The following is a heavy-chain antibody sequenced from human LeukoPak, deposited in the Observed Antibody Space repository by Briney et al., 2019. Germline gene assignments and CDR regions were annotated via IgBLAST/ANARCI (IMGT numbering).Heavy chain of an antibody. CDR3: AKSTLNYYDSSGHDAFDI. V-gene: IGHV3-33*06. CDR1: GSTFSSYG. Sequence: QPGGSLRLSCAASGSTFSSYGMHWVRQAPGKGLEWVAVIWYDGSNKYYADSVKGRFTISRDNSKNTLYLQMNSLRAEDTAVYYCAKSTLNYYDSSGHDAFDIWGQGTMVTVSS. J-gene: IGHJ3*02. D-gene: IGHD3-22*01. CDR2: IWYDGSNK.